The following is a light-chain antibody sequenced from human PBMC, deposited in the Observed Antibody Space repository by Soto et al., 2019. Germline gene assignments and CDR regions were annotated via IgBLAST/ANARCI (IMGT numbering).Light chain of an antibody. J-gene: IGKJ5*01. CDR3: QQYGSSPPDT. CDR1: QSVSSSY. CDR2: GAS. Sequence: EIVLTQSPGTLSLSPGERATLSCRASQSVSSSYLAWYQQKPGQAPRLLIYGASSRATGIPDRFSGSGSGTDFTLTISRLEPEDFAVYYCQQYGSSPPDTFGQGTQREIK. V-gene: IGKV3-20*01.